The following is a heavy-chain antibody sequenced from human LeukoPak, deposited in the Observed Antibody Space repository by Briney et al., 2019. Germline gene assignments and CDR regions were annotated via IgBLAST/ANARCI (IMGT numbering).Heavy chain of an antibody. CDR2: INPNSGGT. CDR1: GYTFTGYY. CDR3: ASSRSGWSYFDY. Sequence: ASVKVSCKASGYTFTGYYMHCVRQAPGQGLEWMGWINPNSGGTNYAQKFQGWVTMTRDTSISTAYMELSRLRSDDTAVYYCASSRSGWSYFDYWGQGTLVTVSS. V-gene: IGHV1-2*04. J-gene: IGHJ4*02. D-gene: IGHD6-19*01.